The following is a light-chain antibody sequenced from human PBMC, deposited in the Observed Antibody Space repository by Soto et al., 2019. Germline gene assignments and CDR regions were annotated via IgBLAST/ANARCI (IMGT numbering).Light chain of an antibody. Sequence: EIVLTQSPATLSVSPGERATLSCRASQSVSSSLAWYQHKPGQAPRLLIYAASTRAAGVPNRFSGSGSGTGFTLTIDSVQSEDLAVYYCHQYNKWPPLTFGQGTKVDIK. V-gene: IGKV3-15*01. CDR3: HQYNKWPPLT. CDR2: AAS. CDR1: QSVSSS. J-gene: IGKJ2*01.